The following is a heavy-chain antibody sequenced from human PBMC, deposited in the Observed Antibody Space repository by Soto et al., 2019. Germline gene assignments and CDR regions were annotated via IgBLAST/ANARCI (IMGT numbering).Heavy chain of an antibody. CDR1: GFTVSSTY. V-gene: IGHV3-53*01. Sequence: EVQLVESGGGLIQPGGSLRLSCAGSGFTVSSTYMSWVRQAPGKGLERVSVIYSAGSTYYADSVKGRFTISRDNSKNTLYLQMNSLRAEDTAVYYCARAGVAASDYWGQGTLVTVSS. J-gene: IGHJ4*02. CDR2: IYSAGST. D-gene: IGHD3-3*01. CDR3: ARAGVAASDY.